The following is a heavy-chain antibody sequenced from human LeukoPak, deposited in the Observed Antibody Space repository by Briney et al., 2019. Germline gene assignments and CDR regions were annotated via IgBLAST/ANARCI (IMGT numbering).Heavy chain of an antibody. CDR1: GGSFSGYY. CDR3: ARGPSGTVLDGDY. J-gene: IGHJ4*02. D-gene: IGHD2-8*01. V-gene: IGHV4-34*01. CDR2: INHSGST. Sequence: SETLSLTCAVYGGSFSGYYWSWIRQPPGKGLEWIGEINHSGSTYYNPSLKSRVTISVDTSKNQFSLKLSSVTAADTAVYYCARGPSGTVLDGDYWGQGTLVTVSS.